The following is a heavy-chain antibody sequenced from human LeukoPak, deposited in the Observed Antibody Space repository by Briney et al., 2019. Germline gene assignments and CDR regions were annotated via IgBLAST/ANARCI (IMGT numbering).Heavy chain of an antibody. CDR3: ARGVRRYSSSWPEYFQH. V-gene: IGHV4-34*13. D-gene: IGHD6-13*01. Sequence: HSGSTNYNPSLKSGVTISVQTSNNKFSLKLRAVTAADTAVYYCARGVRRYSSSWPEYFQHRGQGTLVTVSS. J-gene: IGHJ1*01. CDR2: HSGST.